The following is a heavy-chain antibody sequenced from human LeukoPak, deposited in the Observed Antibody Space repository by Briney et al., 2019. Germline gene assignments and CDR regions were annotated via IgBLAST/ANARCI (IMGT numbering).Heavy chain of an antibody. V-gene: IGHV3-74*01. CDR1: GFIFSSYW. CDR3: AKEGYGDYRYFDY. Sequence: LGGSLRLSCAASGFIFSSYWMHWVRQTPGKGLVWVSRINNDGSNTVYADSVKGRFTISRDNAKNTLYLQMNSLRAEDTALYYCAKEGYGDYRYFDYWGQGTLVTVSS. D-gene: IGHD4-17*01. J-gene: IGHJ4*02. CDR2: INNDGSNT.